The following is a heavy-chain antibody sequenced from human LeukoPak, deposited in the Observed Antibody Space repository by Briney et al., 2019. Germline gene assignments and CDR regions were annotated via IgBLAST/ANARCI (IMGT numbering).Heavy chain of an antibody. V-gene: IGHV1-69*01. D-gene: IGHD3-9*01. Sequence: SVNVSCKASGGTFSSYAISWVRQAPGHGLEWMGGIIPIFGTANHAQKFQGRVTITADESTSTAYMELSSLRSEDTAVYYCARPSYDILTGYYYYYMDVWGKGTTVTISS. J-gene: IGHJ6*03. CDR1: GGTFSSYA. CDR3: ARPSYDILTGYYYYYMDV. CDR2: IIPIFGTA.